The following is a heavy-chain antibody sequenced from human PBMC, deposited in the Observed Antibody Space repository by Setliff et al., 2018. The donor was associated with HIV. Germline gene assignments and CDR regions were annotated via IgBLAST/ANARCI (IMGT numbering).Heavy chain of an antibody. CDR2: ISKSGDYS. CDR1: GFTFSDHY. D-gene: IGHD2-21*02. Sequence: PGGSLRLSCAASGFTFSDHYMNWVRQAPGKGLEWVSYISKSGDYSNYADSVRGRFTISRDNAKNSLYLQMSGLRAEDTAVYYCAREVTSFEAFDLWGQGTMVTVS. V-gene: IGHV3-11*05. CDR3: AREVTSFEAFDL. J-gene: IGHJ3*01.